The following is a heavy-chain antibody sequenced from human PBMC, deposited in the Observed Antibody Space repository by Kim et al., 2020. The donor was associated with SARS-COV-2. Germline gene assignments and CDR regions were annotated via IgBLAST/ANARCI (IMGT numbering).Heavy chain of an antibody. V-gene: IGHV1-18*01. CDR1: GYTFTSYG. J-gene: IGHJ3*02. Sequence: ASVKVSCKASGYTFTSYGISWVRQAPGQGLEWMGWISAYNGNTNYAHKLQGRVTMTTDTSTSTAYMELRSLRSDDTAVYYCAREGGYGDYSGPDAFDIWGQGTMVTVSS. CDR2: ISAYNGNT. D-gene: IGHD4-17*01. CDR3: AREGGYGDYSGPDAFDI.